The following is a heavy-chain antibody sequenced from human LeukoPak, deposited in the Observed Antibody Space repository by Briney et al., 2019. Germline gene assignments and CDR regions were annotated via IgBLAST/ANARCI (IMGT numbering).Heavy chain of an antibody. Sequence: PSETLSLTCTVSGGSITSSDYYWGWIRQPPGKGLEWIGTIRYSGNTYHNPSLKSRVTTSVDTSKNQFSLKLSSVTAADTAVYYCARHVGGSRYYDFWSGYYSDFWGQGTLVTVSS. CDR2: IRYSGNT. CDR3: ARHVGGSRYYDFWSGYYSDF. V-gene: IGHV4-39*01. CDR1: GGSITSSDYY. J-gene: IGHJ4*02. D-gene: IGHD3-3*01.